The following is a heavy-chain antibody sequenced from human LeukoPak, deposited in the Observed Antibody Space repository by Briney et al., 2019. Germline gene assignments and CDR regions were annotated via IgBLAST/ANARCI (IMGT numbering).Heavy chain of an antibody. J-gene: IGHJ4*02. D-gene: IGHD6-13*01. CDR3: ARVLEAASFDS. Sequence: GGSLRLSCAASGFTFSSYSMNWVRQAPGKGLEWVSSISSSSSYIYYADSVRGRFTMSRDNAKNSLYLQMNSLRAEDTAVYYCARVLEAASFDSWGQGTLLTVSS. V-gene: IGHV3-21*01. CDR1: GFTFSSYS. CDR2: ISSSSSYI.